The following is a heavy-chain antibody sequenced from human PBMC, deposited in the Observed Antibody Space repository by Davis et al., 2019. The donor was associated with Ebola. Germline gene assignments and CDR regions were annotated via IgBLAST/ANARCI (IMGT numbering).Heavy chain of an antibody. CDR3: ASGRISVSAFDL. V-gene: IGHV4-34*01. J-gene: IGHJ4*02. Sequence: MPSETLSLTCDVYGGSFSGYFWSWIRQSPGKGLEWIGDIHQSGNPNYNPSLKSRVTMSIDTSKNQVSLRLRSVTAADTAVYYCASGRISVSAFDLWGQGTPVTVSS. CDR1: GGSFSGYF. D-gene: IGHD5/OR15-5a*01. CDR2: IHQSGNP.